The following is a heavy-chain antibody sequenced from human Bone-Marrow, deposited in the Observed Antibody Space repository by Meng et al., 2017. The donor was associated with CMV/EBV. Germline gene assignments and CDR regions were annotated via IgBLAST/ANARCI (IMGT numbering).Heavy chain of an antibody. CDR3: VKGSASSGWDN. J-gene: IGHJ1*01. Sequence: LSWGASGFTFSSYGMNWVRQGPGRGLEWVSAISRSGGTTYYADSVKGRFTISRDNYNNMMYLQMNSLRGDDTAVYYCVKGSASSGWDNWGQGTLVTVSS. CDR1: GFTFSSYG. D-gene: IGHD6-19*01. CDR2: ISRSGGTT. V-gene: IGHV3-23*01.